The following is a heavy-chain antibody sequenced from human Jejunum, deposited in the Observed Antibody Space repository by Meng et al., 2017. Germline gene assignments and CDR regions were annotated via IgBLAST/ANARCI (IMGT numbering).Heavy chain of an antibody. CDR1: GFTFSSCA. V-gene: IGHV3-30-3*01. J-gene: IGHJ4*02. D-gene: IGHD4-17*01. CDR2: ISPDGTRA. CDR3: ATGGAYYFDY. Sequence: QGQLVESVGGVVQPGRSLRLSCAASGFTFSSCAMHWVRQAPGEGLECVAVISPDGTRAYYADSVNGRFTISRDNSKNTFYLQMNSLRSDDTAVYYCATGGAYYFDYWGQGALVTVSS.